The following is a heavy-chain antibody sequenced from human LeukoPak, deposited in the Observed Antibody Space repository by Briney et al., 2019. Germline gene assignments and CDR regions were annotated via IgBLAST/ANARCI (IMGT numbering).Heavy chain of an antibody. CDR1: GFTFSSYA. Sequence: GGSLRLSCAASGFTFSSYAMSWVRQAPGKGLEWVSAISGGGGSTYYADSVKGRFTISRDNSKNTLYLQMNSLRAEDTAVYYCAKDRPPDYYDSSGYYDYWGQGTLVTVSS. D-gene: IGHD3-22*01. CDR3: AKDRPPDYYDSSGYYDY. CDR2: ISGGGGST. V-gene: IGHV3-23*01. J-gene: IGHJ4*02.